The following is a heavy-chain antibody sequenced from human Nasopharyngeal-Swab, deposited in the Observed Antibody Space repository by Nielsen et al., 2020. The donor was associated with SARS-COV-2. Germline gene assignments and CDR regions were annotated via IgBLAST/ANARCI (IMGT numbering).Heavy chain of an antibody. CDR2: IYYSGST. J-gene: IGHJ6*02. V-gene: IGHV4-31*03. Sequence: SETLSLTCTVSGGSISSGGYYWSWIRRHPGKGLEWIGYIYYSGSTYYNPSLKSRVTISVDTSKNQFPLKLSSVTAADTAVYYCARDRYDSSGYSYYYYGMDVWGQGTTVTVSS. D-gene: IGHD3-22*01. CDR3: ARDRYDSSGYSYYYYGMDV. CDR1: GGSISSGGYY.